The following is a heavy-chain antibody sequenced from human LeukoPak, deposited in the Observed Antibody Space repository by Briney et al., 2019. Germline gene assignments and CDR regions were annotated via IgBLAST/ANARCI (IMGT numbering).Heavy chain of an antibody. D-gene: IGHD4-17*01. Sequence: GGSLRLSCAASGFTFSSYAMSWVRQAPGKGLEWVSAISGSGISTYYADSVKGRFTISRDNSKNTLYLQMNSLRFEDTAMYHCAKDYGDLGFSTYFDSWGQGSLVTVSS. V-gene: IGHV3-23*01. CDR3: AKDYGDLGFSTYFDS. CDR2: ISGSGIST. CDR1: GFTFSSYA. J-gene: IGHJ4*02.